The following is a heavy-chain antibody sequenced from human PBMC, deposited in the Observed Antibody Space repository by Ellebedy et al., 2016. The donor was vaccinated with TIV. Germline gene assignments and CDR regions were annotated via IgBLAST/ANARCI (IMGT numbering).Heavy chain of an antibody. Sequence: SLKISXAASGFTFDDYAMHWVRQAPGKGLEWVSGISWNSGSIGYADSVKGRFTISRDNAKNSLYLQMNSLRAEDTAVYYCAKDSGSGCSSTSCYGGRGYYYYGMDVWGQGTTVTVSS. CDR3: AKDSGSGCSSTSCYGGRGYYYYGMDV. CDR2: ISWNSGSI. V-gene: IGHV3-9*01. J-gene: IGHJ6*02. D-gene: IGHD2-2*01. CDR1: GFTFDDYA.